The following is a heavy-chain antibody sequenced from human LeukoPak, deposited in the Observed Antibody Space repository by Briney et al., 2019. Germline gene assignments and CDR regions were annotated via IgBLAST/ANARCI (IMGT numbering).Heavy chain of an antibody. CDR2: INHSGST. V-gene: IGHV4-34*01. J-gene: IGHJ4*02. D-gene: IGHD3-3*01. CDR1: GGSFSGYY. Sequence: SETLSLTCAVYGGSFSGYYWSWIRQPPGKGLEWIGEINHSGSTNYNPSLKSRVTISVDTSKNQFSLKLSSVTAADTAVYYCARGSGFWSGYFIFDYWGQGTLLTVSS. CDR3: ARGSGFWSGYFIFDY.